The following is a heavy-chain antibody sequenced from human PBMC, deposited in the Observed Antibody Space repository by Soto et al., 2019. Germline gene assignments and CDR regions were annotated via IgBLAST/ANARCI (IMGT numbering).Heavy chain of an antibody. CDR3: ARGSGSLYYFDF. Sequence: PGGSLRLSCAASGFSVSTNYITWVRQAPGKGLEWVSVIYSGGITYYADSVKGRFTISRDNSKNTLHLQMNSLRAEDTAVYYCARGSGSLYYFDFWGRGTLVTVSS. CDR2: IYSGGIT. J-gene: IGHJ4*02. V-gene: IGHV3-53*01. D-gene: IGHD1-26*01. CDR1: GFSVSTNY.